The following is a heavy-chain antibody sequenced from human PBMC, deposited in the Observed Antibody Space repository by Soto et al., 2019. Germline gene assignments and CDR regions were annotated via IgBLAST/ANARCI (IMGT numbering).Heavy chain of an antibody. J-gene: IGHJ5*02. V-gene: IGHV3-66*01. D-gene: IGHD3-22*01. CDR3: ARNGDSSDYRDWFDP. Sequence: GGSLRLSCAASGFTVSSNYMSWVRQAPGKGLEWVSVIYSGGTTYYADSVKGRFTISRDNSKNTLYLQMNSLRAEDTAVYYCARNGDSSDYRDWFDPWGQGTLVTVSS. CDR1: GFTVSSNY. CDR2: IYSGGTT.